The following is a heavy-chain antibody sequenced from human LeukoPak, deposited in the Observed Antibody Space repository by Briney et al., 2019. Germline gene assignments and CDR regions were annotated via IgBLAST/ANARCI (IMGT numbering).Heavy chain of an antibody. CDR1: GFTFSSYW. D-gene: IGHD6-19*01. J-gene: IGHJ4*02. Sequence: GGSLRLSCAASGFTFSSYWMSWVRQAPGKGLEWVANIKQDGSEKYYVDSVKGRFTISRDNAKNSLYLQMNSLRAEDMAVYYCARATPSSGWYTYYFDYWGQGTLVTVSS. CDR2: IKQDGSEK. CDR3: ARATPSSGWYTYYFDY. V-gene: IGHV3-7*04.